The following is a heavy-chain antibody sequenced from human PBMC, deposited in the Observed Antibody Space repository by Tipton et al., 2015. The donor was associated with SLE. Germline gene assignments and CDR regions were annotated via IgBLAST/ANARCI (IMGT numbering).Heavy chain of an antibody. CDR2: INPSGST. CDR1: GGSFSGYY. J-gene: IGHJ4*02. V-gene: IGHV4-34*01. Sequence: TLSLTCAVYGGSFSGYYCTWIRQPPGKGLEWIGEINPSGSTNYNPSLESRVTISLDTSKNQFSLKLSSVTAADTAVYYCARDARGSSHFDYWGQGTLVTVSS. CDR3: ARDARGSSHFDY. D-gene: IGHD2-15*01.